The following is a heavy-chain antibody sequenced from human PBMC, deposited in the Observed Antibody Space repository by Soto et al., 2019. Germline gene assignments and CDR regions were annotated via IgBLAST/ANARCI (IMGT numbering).Heavy chain of an antibody. V-gene: IGHV1-69*12. Sequence: QVQLVQSGAEVKKPGSSVKVSCKASGGTFSSYAISWVRQAPGQGLEWMGGIIPIFGTANHAQKFQGRVTITADESTSTAYMELSSLRSEDTAVYYCARVAAYCGGDCYPDYWGQGTLVTVSS. D-gene: IGHD2-21*02. CDR3: ARVAAYCGGDCYPDY. CDR2: IIPIFGTA. J-gene: IGHJ4*02. CDR1: GGTFSSYA.